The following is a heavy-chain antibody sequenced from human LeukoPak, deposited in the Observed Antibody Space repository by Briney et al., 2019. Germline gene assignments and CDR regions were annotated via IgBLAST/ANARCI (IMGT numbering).Heavy chain of an antibody. Sequence: ASVKVSRKASGYTFTGYYMHWVRPAPGQGLEWMGWISAYNGNTNYAQKLQGRVTMTTNTSTSTAYMELRSLRSDDTAVYYCAKDSYSKGDFWGQGVLVTVSS. J-gene: IGHJ4*02. CDR3: AKDSYSKGDF. V-gene: IGHV1-18*04. CDR1: GYTFTGYY. D-gene: IGHD6-13*01. CDR2: ISAYNGNT.